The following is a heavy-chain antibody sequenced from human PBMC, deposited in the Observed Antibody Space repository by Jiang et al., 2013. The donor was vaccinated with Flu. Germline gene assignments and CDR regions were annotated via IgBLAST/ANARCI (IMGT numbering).Heavy chain of an antibody. CDR1: GGSLSDYY. D-gene: IGHD2-8*01. CDR3: ARGKYGAWVDY. J-gene: IGHJ4*02. V-gene: IGHV4-59*01. Sequence: GLVKPSETLSLTCTVSGGSLSDYYVYWSWIRQPPGKGLEWMGYVENTGRTEYNPSVTSRLTIFLDTSKSQFSLKLNSVTAADTAVYFCARGKYGAWVDYWGQGALVTVSS. CDR2: VENTGRT.